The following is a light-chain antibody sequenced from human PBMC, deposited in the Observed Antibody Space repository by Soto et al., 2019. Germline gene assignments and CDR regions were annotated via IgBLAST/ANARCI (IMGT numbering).Light chain of an antibody. CDR2: AAS. CDR1: QGFSSY. J-gene: IGKJ1*01. Sequence: IQLTQSPSSLSASVGDIVTITCRASQGFSSYLAWYQQKPGKAPELLIYAASTLQSGVPSRFSGSGSGTDFTLTISSLQPEDFATYYCQQINSYPPWKFGQGTKVDIK. CDR3: QQINSYPPWK. V-gene: IGKV1-9*01.